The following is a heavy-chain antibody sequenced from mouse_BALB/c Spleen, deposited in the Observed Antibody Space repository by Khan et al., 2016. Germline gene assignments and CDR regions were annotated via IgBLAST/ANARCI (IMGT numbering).Heavy chain of an antibody. J-gene: IGHJ2*01. CDR2: INTKTGEP. Sequence: QIQLVQSGPELKKPGETVKISCKASGYTFTNYGMNWVKQAPGKGVKWMGWINTKTGEPTYAEEFKGRFAFSLETSASTAYLQINNLKSEATATYVCARWDYGSSYCDYWGQGTTLTVSS. V-gene: IGHV9-3*02. CDR1: GYTFTNYG. D-gene: IGHD1-1*01. CDR3: ARWDYGSSYCDY.